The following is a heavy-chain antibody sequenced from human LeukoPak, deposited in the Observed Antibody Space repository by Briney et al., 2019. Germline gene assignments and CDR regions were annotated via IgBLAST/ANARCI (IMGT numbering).Heavy chain of an antibody. J-gene: IGHJ4*02. CDR3: ARAAPRLLRFLEWLPQSFDY. D-gene: IGHD3-3*01. V-gene: IGHV4-34*01. CDR2: INHSGST. Sequence: SETLSLTCAVYGGSFSGYYWSWIRRPPGKGLEWIGEINHSGSTNYNPSLKSRVTISVDASKNQFSLKLSSVTAADTAVYYCARAAPRLLRFLEWLPQSFDYWGQGTLVTVSS. CDR1: GGSFSGYY.